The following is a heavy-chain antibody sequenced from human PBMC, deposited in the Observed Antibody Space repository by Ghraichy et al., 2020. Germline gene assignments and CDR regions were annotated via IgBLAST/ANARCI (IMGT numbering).Heavy chain of an antibody. J-gene: IGHJ4*02. V-gene: IGHV1-58*01. CDR3: AAPGDYSYFDY. CDR2: IVVCSGNT. Sequence: SVKVSCKASGFTFTSSAVQWVRQARGQRLEWIGWIVVCSGNTNYAQKFQERVTITRDMSTSTAYMELNSLRSEDTAVYYCAAPGDYSYFDYWGQGTLVTVSS. D-gene: IGHD2-21*01. CDR1: GFTFTSSA.